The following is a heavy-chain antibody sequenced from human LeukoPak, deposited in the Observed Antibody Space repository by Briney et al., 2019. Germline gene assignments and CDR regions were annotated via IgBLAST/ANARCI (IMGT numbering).Heavy chain of an antibody. D-gene: IGHD3-16*02. J-gene: IGHJ4*02. CDR1: GFIFYNYA. CDR2: ISGSGGST. CDR3: AKVDRRELGPYYFDY. V-gene: IGHV3-23*01. Sequence: QSGGSLRLSCATSGFIFYNYAMNWVRQGPGKGLEWVSGISGSGGSTYYAVSVRGRFTISRDNSKNTLYLQINSLRAEDTAVYYCAKVDRRELGPYYFDYWGQGTLVTVSS.